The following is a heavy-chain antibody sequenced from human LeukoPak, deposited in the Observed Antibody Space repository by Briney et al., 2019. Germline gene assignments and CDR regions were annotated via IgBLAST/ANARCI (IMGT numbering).Heavy chain of an antibody. CDR1: GYSFTSYW. D-gene: IGHD3-9*01. CDR3: ARLSGDILTGLLVGGDY. J-gene: IGHJ4*02. Sequence: GQSLKISCKGSGYSFTSYWISWVRQMPGKGLEWMGRIDPSVSDTNYSPSFQGHVTISADKSISTAYLQSSSLKASDTAMYYCARLSGDILTGLLVGGDYWGQGTLVT. CDR2: IDPSVSDT. V-gene: IGHV5-10-1*01.